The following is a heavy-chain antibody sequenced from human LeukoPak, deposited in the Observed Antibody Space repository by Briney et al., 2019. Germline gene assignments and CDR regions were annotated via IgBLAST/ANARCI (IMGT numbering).Heavy chain of an antibody. D-gene: IGHD6-6*01. CDR2: IHASGPT. V-gene: IGHV4-4*09. Sequence: PSETLSLTCTVSGGSISTYYWSWIRRPPGKGLEWIAYIHASGPTNYNPSLESRITISVDTSKNQFSLKLGSVTAADTAVYYCARHDAGIAARPFDNWGQGTLVTVSS. CDR3: ARHDAGIAARPFDN. CDR1: GGSISTYY. J-gene: IGHJ4*02.